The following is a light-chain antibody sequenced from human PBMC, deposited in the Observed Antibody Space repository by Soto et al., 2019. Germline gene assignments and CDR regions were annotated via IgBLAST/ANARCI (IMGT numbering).Light chain of an antibody. V-gene: IGLV2-23*03. CDR2: EGS. CDR3: CSYASSSTFSVV. J-gene: IGLJ2*01. Sequence: QSALTQPASVSGSPGQSITISCTGTSSDVGSYNLVSWYQQHPGKAPKLMIYEGSKRPSGVSNRFSGSKSGNTASLTISGLQAEEEADYYCCSYASSSTFSVVLGGGTKLTVL. CDR1: SSDVGSYNL.